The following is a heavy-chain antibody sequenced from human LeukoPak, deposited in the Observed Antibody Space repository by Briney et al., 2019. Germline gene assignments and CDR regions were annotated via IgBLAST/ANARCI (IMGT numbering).Heavy chain of an antibody. J-gene: IGHJ4*02. D-gene: IGHD2-2*01. CDR3: AKDFCSSPTCSANYIDF. CDR2: IRFDGSNK. V-gene: IGHV3-30*02. Sequence: GGSLRLSCAASGLTFSSYGVHWVRQAPGKGLEGVAFIRFDGSNKNYADSVKGRFTISRDNSKNTLYLQMNSLRAEDTAVYYCAKDFCSSPTCSANYIDFWGQGTLVTVSS. CDR1: GLTFSSYG.